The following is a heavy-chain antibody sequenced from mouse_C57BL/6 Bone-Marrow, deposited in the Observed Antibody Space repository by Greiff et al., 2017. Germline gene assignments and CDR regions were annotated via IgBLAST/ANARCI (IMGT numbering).Heavy chain of an antibody. CDR3: ARSGYDIDY. CDR1: GYTFTSYW. D-gene: IGHD4-1*01. CDR2: IDPCSSST. Sequence: QVQLQQPGAELVMPGASVKLSCKASGYTFTSYWMHWVKQRPGQGLEWIGDIDPCSSSTNYNEKFKGKATLTVDKSSSTAYMQLSSLTSEDSAVYYCARSGYDIDYWGQGTTVTVSS. J-gene: IGHJ4*01. V-gene: IGHV1-55*01.